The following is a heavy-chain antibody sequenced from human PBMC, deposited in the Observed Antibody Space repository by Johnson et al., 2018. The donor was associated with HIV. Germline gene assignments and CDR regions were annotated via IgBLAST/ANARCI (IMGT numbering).Heavy chain of an antibody. CDR1: GFTFSSYA. Sequence: QVQLVESGGGVVQPGRSLRLSCAASGFTFSSYAMHWVRQAPGKGLEWVAVISYDGSNKYFADSVKGRFTISRDNTENALYLQMNSLRAEDTALYYCARAIAAAGSSLEDDAWGQGTMVTVSS. CDR3: ARAIAAAGSSLEDDA. J-gene: IGHJ3*01. V-gene: IGHV3-30*04. D-gene: IGHD6-13*01. CDR2: ISYDGSNK.